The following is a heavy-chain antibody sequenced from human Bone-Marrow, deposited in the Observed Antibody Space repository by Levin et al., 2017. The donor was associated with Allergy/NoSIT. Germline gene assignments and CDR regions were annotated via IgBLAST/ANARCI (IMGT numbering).Heavy chain of an antibody. CDR3: ARTQPEGAAVGLYFFDY. D-gene: IGHD1-14*01. CDR2: VDWDDDE. CDR1: GFSLSTPEMR. J-gene: IGHJ4*02. V-gene: IGHV2-70*04. Sequence: QTLSLTCTVSGFSLSTPEMRISWIRQPPGKALEWLARVDWDDDEFYNTSLRTRLTISKDTSKNQVVLRMTNMDPMDTATYYCARTQPEGAAVGLYFFDYWGQGTLVTVSS.